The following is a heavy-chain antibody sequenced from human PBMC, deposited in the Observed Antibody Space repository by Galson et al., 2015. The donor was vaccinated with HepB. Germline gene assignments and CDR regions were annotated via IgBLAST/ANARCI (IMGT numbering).Heavy chain of an antibody. Sequence: SVKVSCKASGYTFTDYYVHWVRQAPGQGLEWMGIIHPGGGSTTYAQKFQGRVTMTRDTSTSTVNMELNSLRSEDTAVYYCARDVVRDHYGPGSYYSSGLMDVWGQGTTVTVSS. CDR3: ARDVVRDHYGPGSYYSSGLMDV. V-gene: IGHV1-46*01. J-gene: IGHJ6*02. CDR1: GYTFTDYY. D-gene: IGHD3-10*01. CDR2: IHPGGGST.